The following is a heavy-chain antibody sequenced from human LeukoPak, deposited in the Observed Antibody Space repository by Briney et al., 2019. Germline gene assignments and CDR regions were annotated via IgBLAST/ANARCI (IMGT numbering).Heavy chain of an antibody. V-gene: IGHV3-66*01. CDR3: ASRDKGYYYGMDV. CDR2: LYSDGST. D-gene: IGHD5-24*01. CDR1: GFTFSSYE. J-gene: IGHJ6*02. Sequence: GGSLRLSCAASGFTFSSYEMNWVRQAPGKGLEWVSLLYSDGSTYYADSVKGRFSISRDNSKNTLYLQMNSLRAEDTAVYYCASRDKGYYYGMDVWGQGTTVTVSS.